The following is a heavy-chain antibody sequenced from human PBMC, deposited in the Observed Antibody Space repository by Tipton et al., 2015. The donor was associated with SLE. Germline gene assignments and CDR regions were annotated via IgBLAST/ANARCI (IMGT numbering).Heavy chain of an antibody. V-gene: IGHV3-74*01. J-gene: IGHJ6*02. D-gene: IGHD2-2*01. CDR1: GFTFSSYW. CDR3: AREVVVPAAIRDPNIKAI. Sequence: SLRLSCAASGFTFSSYWMHWVRQAPGKGLVWVSHINSDGSTTSYADSVRGRFTISRDNAKNTLYLQMNSLRAEDTAVYFCAREVVVPAAIRDPNIKAIWAQGTTGPATS. CDR2: INSDGSTT.